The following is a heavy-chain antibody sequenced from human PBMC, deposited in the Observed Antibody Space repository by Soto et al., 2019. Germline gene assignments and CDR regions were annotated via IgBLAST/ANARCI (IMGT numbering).Heavy chain of an antibody. V-gene: IGHV1-8*01. CDR1: GYTFTSYD. CDR2: MNANSGNT. D-gene: IGHD2-2*01. J-gene: IGHJ6*02. Sequence: QVQLVQSGAEVKKPGASVKVSCKASGYTFTSYDINWVRQATGQGLEWMGWMNANSGNTGYAQKFQGRVTMTRNTSISTAYMELSSLRSEDTAVYYCARGYCISTSCYVDYYYYYGMDVWGQGTTVTVSS. CDR3: ARGYCISTSCYVDYYYYYGMDV.